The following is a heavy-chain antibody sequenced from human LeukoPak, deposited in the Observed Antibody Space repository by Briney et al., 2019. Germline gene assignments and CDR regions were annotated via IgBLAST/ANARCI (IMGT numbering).Heavy chain of an antibody. CDR3: AKDNYCGGDCYSPLDY. V-gene: IGHV3-23*01. Sequence: PGGSLRLSCAASGFTFSSYAISGVRQAPGKGLEWVSAISGIGSSTYYADSVKGRFTISRDNCKNTLYLQINSLRAADTAVYYCAKDNYCGGDCYSPLDYWGQGTLVTVSS. CDR1: GFTFSSYA. D-gene: IGHD2-21*01. CDR2: ISGIGSST. J-gene: IGHJ4*02.